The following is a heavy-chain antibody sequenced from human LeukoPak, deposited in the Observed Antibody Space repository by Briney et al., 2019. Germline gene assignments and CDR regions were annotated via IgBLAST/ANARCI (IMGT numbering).Heavy chain of an antibody. Sequence: GASVKVSCKASGYTFTNYAMNWVRQAPGQGLEWMGWINTNTGNLTYAQDFTGRFVFSLDTSVNTTYLQISSLKAEDTAVYYCAREKGMGYTYGYVDYWGQGTLVTVSS. V-gene: IGHV7-4-1*02. CDR2: INTNTGNL. J-gene: IGHJ4*02. CDR1: GYTFTNYA. D-gene: IGHD5-18*01. CDR3: AREKGMGYTYGYVDY.